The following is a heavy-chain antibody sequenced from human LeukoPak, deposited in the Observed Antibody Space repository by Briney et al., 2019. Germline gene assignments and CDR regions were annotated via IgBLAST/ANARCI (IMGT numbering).Heavy chain of an antibody. J-gene: IGHJ4*02. CDR2: ISSSSSYI. CDR1: GFTFSSYW. D-gene: IGHD6-19*01. CDR3: ARTTVAVPYYFDY. V-gene: IGHV3-21*04. Sequence: GGSLRLSCAASGFTFSSYWMSWVRQAPGKGLEWVSSISSSSSYIYYADSVKGRFTISRDNAKNSLYLQMNSLRAEDTAVYYCARTTVAVPYYFDYWGQGTLVTVSS.